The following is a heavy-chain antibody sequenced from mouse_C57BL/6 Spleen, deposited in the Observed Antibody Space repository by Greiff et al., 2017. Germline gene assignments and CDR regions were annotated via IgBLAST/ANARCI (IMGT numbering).Heavy chain of an antibody. CDR3: ARRQLRDPCDD. CDR2: IYPGSGST. V-gene: IGHV1-55*01. Sequence: VQLQQPGAELVKPGASVTLSCKASGYTFTSYWITWVKQRPGQGLEWIGDIYPGSGSTNYNEQFKSKATLTVDTSSSTAYMQLSSLTSEDSAVYYCARRQLRDPCDDWGQGTTLTVSS. CDR1: GYTFTSYW. J-gene: IGHJ2*01. D-gene: IGHD3-2*02.